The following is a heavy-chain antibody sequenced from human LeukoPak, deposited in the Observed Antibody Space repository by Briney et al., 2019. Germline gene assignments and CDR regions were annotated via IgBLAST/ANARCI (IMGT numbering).Heavy chain of an antibody. CDR2: ISSSGGTI. J-gene: IGHJ3*01. CDR1: GFTFSSYE. V-gene: IGHV3-48*03. CDR3: ARALPWGIPH. D-gene: IGHD6-13*01. Sequence: PGGSLRLSCTASGFTFSSYEMNWVRQPPGKGLEWVSYISSSGGTIYYAGSVKGRFTISRDNAKNSLYLQMNSLRAEDTAVYYCARALPWGIPHWGQGTMVTVSS.